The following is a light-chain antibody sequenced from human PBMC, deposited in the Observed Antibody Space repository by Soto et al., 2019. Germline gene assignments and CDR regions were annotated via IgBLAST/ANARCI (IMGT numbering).Light chain of an antibody. V-gene: IGKV1-39*01. CDR3: QQAYTIPRGFS. J-gene: IGKJ3*01. CDR1: QSVGTY. Sequence: DIHMTQSPSSLSASVGDRVSITCRASQSVGTYLNWYQWKPGKVPQVLIYAASSLQSGVPSRFSGSGSATDFTLTSNSLQPEDVEISFCQQAYTIPRGFSFGPGTKVGIK. CDR2: AAS.